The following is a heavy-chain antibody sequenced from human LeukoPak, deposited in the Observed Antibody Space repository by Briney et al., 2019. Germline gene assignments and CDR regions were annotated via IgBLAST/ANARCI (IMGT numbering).Heavy chain of an antibody. Sequence: GGSLRLSCAASGFAFSDYYMSWIRQAPGKGLEWLSYITSSGATIYYADSIEGRFTVSRDNSKNSLYVQMNSLRAEDTAVYYCATGGGDYGDYSGYWGQGTLVTVSS. D-gene: IGHD4-17*01. CDR3: ATGGGDYGDYSGY. CDR2: ITSSGATI. V-gene: IGHV3-11*01. CDR1: GFAFSDYY. J-gene: IGHJ4*02.